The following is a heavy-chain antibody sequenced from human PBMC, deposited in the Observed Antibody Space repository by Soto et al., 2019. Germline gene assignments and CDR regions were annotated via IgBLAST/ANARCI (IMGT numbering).Heavy chain of an antibody. CDR1: GGSVTSGSHY. J-gene: IGHJ4*02. CDR3: ARGRGYGYGIDY. D-gene: IGHD5-18*01. Sequence: QVQLQESGPGLVKPSETLSLTCIVSGGSVTSGSHYWSWIRQPPGKELEFIVFVLYSGGDNYNPSLKRRVTTSIGTSRNEFSLNLRSVTAADTAVYYCARGRGYGYGIDYWGQGIIVTVSS. V-gene: IGHV4-61*01. CDR2: VLYSGGD.